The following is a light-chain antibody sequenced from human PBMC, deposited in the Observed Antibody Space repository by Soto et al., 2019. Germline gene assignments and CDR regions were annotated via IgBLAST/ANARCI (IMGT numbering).Light chain of an antibody. CDR1: SNDVGTYNL. CDR2: EAS. CDR3: CSYGRSVV. J-gene: IGLJ2*01. V-gene: IGLV2-23*01. Sequence: QSVLTQPASVSGSPGQSITISCTGISNDVGTYNLVSWYQHHQGKAPKLIIYEASKRPSGVPNRFSGSKSGNTASLTISGLHAEDEADYYCCSYGRSVVFGGGTKLTVL.